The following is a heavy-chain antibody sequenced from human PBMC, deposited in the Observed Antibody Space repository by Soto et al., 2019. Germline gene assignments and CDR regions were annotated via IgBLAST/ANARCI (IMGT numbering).Heavy chain of an antibody. J-gene: IGHJ4*02. CDR3: ARDRDSSGWEPFDY. D-gene: IGHD6-19*01. CDR1: GFAFSSYS. V-gene: IGHV3-21*05. Sequence: EVHLVESGGGLVQPGGSLRLSCAASGFAFSSYSMNWVRQAPGRGLEWISYIGSSSSYIYYADSVKGRFTISRDNAKKSLYLQMNSLRAEDTAVYYCARDRDSSGWEPFDYWGQGTLVTVSS. CDR2: IGSSSSYI.